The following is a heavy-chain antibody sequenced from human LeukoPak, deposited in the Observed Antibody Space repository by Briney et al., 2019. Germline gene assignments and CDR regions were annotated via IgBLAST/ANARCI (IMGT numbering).Heavy chain of an antibody. V-gene: IGHV4-30-4*01. Sequence: SETLSLTCTVSGGSISSGDYYWSWIRQPPGKGLEWIGYIYYSGSTYYNPSLKSRVTISVDTSKNQFSLKLSSVTAADTAVYYCARDGGLWFGENAVDYWGQGTLVTVSS. J-gene: IGHJ4*02. D-gene: IGHD3-10*01. CDR3: ARDGGLWFGENAVDY. CDR2: IYYSGST. CDR1: GGSISSGDYY.